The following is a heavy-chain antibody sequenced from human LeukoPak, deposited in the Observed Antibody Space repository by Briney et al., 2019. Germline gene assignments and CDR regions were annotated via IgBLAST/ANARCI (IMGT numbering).Heavy chain of an antibody. D-gene: IGHD6-19*01. Sequence: SETLSLTCTVSGGCISSYYWSWIRQPPGKGLEWIGYIYYSGSANYNPSLKSRVTISVDTSKNQFSLKLSSVTAADTAVYYCARGHIAVAGTPFDYWGQGTLVTVSS. CDR2: IYYSGSA. CDR3: ARGHIAVAGTPFDY. CDR1: GGCISSYY. V-gene: IGHV4-59*12. J-gene: IGHJ4*02.